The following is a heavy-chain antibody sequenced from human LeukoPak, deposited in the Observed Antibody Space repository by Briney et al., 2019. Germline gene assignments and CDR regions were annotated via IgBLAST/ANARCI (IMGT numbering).Heavy chain of an antibody. D-gene: IGHD3-3*01. V-gene: IGHV1-8*01. J-gene: IGHJ4*02. Sequence: GASVKVSCKASGYTFTSYDINWVRQATGQGLEWMGWMNPNSGNTGYAQKFQGRVTMTRNTSISTAYMELSSLRSEDTAVYYCARAPRPGIGVVWVYYFDYWGQGTLVTVSS. CDR3: ARAPRPGIGVVWVYYFDY. CDR1: GYTFTSYD. CDR2: MNPNSGNT.